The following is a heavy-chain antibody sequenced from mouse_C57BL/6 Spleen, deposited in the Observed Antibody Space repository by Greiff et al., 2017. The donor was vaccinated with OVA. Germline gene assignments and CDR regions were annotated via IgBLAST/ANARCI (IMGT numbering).Heavy chain of an antibody. CDR3: ANFYGTYNMDC. Sequence: VQLQQPGAELVKPGASVKLSCKASGYTFTSYWMQWVKQRPGQGLEWIGEIDPSDIYTNYNQKFKGKATLTVDSSSSTAYMKLSSLTSEDSAVNYCANFYGTYNMDCWGQGTSVTVSS. CDR2: IDPSDIYT. D-gene: IGHD1-1*02. V-gene: IGHV1-50*01. J-gene: IGHJ4*01. CDR1: GYTFTSYW.